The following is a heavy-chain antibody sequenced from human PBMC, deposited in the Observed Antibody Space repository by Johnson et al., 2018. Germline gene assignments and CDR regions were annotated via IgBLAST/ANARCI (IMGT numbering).Heavy chain of an antibody. CDR3: AKDGGTTSFYYYGMDV. CDR2: ISYDGSNK. Sequence: QVHLVQSGGGVVQPGRSLRLSCAASGFTFSSYGMHWVRQAPGKGLEWVAVISYDGSNKYYTDSVKGRFTVSRDDSKYTLYLQMNSLRPEDTAVYYCAKDGGTTSFYYYGMDVWGQGTTVTVSS. J-gene: IGHJ6*02. V-gene: IGHV3-30*18. CDR1: GFTFSSYG. D-gene: IGHD2-2*01.